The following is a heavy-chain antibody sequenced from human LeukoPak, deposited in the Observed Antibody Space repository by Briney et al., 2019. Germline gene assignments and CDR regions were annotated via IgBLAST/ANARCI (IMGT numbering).Heavy chain of an antibody. CDR1: GGTFSSYA. J-gene: IGHJ4*02. Sequence: SVKVSCKASGGTFSSYAISWVRQAPGQGLEWMGGIIPIFGTANYAQKFQGRVTITTDESTSTAYMELSSLRSEDTAVYYRARGDSEYSSSSSYSYWGQGTLVTVSS. V-gene: IGHV1-69*05. CDR2: IIPIFGTA. CDR3: ARGDSEYSSSSSYSY. D-gene: IGHD6-6*01.